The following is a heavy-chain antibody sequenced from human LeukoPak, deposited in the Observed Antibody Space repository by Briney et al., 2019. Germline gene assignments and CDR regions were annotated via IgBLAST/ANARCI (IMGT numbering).Heavy chain of an antibody. CDR2: ISGSGGSP. J-gene: IGHJ4*02. D-gene: IGHD4-17*01. CDR3: ARAAGDYVRFDY. CDR1: RFTFSSYA. Sequence: TSRFTFSSYAMISVLQAPGKKQDWVSAISGSGGSPYYADSVKGRFTISRGNAKNSLYLQMNSLRGEDTAIYSCARAAGDYVRFDYWGQGTLVTVSS. V-gene: IGHV3-23*01.